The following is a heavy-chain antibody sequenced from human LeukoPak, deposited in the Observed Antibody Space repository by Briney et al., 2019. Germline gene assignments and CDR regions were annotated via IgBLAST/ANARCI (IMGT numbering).Heavy chain of an antibody. CDR2: INWNGGST. CDR3: AKAYCGGDCYLFDY. J-gene: IGHJ4*02. V-gene: IGHV3-20*04. Sequence: AGGSLRLSCAASGFTFDDYGMSWVRQAPGKGLEWVSGINWNGGSTGYADSVKGRFTISRDNAKTSLYLQMNSLRAEDTALYYCAKAYCGGDCYLFDYWGQGTLVTVSS. CDR1: GFTFDDYG. D-gene: IGHD2-21*02.